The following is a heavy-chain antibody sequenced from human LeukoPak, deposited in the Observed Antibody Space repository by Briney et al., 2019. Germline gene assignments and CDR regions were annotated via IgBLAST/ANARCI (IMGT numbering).Heavy chain of an antibody. V-gene: IGHV3-15*01. CDR2: IKSKTDGGTT. CDR3: TTDYKLGGSYDY. Sequence: GGSLRLSCAASGFTFSNAWMSWVRQAPGKGLKWVGRIKSKTDGGTTDYAAPVKGRFTISRDDSKNTLYLQMNSLKTEDTAVYYCTTDYKLGGSYDYWGQGTLVTVSS. CDR1: GFTFSNAW. D-gene: IGHD2-15*01. J-gene: IGHJ4*02.